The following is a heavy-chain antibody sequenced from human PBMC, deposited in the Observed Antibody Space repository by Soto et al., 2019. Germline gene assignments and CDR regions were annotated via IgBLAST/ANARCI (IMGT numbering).Heavy chain of an antibody. CDR1: GGSISSYY. CDR3: ARAMTGRIIWYSSSSIWLDP. CDR2: IYYSGST. V-gene: IGHV4-59*13. Sequence: PSETLSLTCTVSGGSISSYYWSWIRQPPGKGLEWIGYIYYSGSTNYNPSLKSRVTISVDTSKNQFSLKLSSVTAADTAVYYCARAMTGRIIWYSSSSIWLDPWGQGTLVTVSS. J-gene: IGHJ5*02. D-gene: IGHD6-6*01.